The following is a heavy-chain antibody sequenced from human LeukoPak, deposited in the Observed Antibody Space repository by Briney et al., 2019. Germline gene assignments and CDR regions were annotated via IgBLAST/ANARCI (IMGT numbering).Heavy chain of an antibody. CDR3: VRHIRNTHWDY. V-gene: IGHV3-33*01. CDR2: IWPDGSIE. J-gene: IGHJ4*02. CDR1: GFTFSAYG. Sequence: GGSLRLSCAASGFTFSAYGMHWARQAPGQGLEWVAVIWPDGSIEYYADSVKGRFTVSRDNSKNTLYLQMNSLRAEDTAVYYCVRHIRNTHWDYWGQGTLVTVSS. D-gene: IGHD2-21*01.